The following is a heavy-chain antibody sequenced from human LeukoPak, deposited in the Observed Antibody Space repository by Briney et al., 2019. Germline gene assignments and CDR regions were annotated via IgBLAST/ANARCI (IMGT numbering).Heavy chain of an antibody. Sequence: PSETLSLTCTVSGGSISSYYWSWIRHPPGKGLEWIGYIYYSGSTNYNPSLKSRVTISVDTSKNQFSLKLSFVTAADTAVYYCARVWHSGYEIDYWGQGTLVTVSS. D-gene: IGHD5-12*01. V-gene: IGHV4-59*01. J-gene: IGHJ4*02. CDR1: GGSISSYY. CDR2: IYYSGST. CDR3: ARVWHSGYEIDY.